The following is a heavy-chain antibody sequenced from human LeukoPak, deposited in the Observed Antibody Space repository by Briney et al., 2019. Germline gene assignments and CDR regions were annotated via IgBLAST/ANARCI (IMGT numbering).Heavy chain of an antibody. CDR3: ARVPVRGVISY. Sequence: SETLSLTCTVSGASISSYYWSWIRQPPGKGLEWIGSIYYSGSTYYNPSLKSRVTISVDTSKNQFSLKLSSVTAVDTAVYYCARVPVRGVISYWGQGTLVTVSS. CDR2: IYYSGST. V-gene: IGHV4-39*07. CDR1: GASISSYY. J-gene: IGHJ4*02. D-gene: IGHD3-10*02.